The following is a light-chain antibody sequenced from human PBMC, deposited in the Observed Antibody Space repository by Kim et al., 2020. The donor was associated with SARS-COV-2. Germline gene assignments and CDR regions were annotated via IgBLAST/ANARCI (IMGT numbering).Light chain of an antibody. J-gene: IGLJ2*01. CDR1: SLRSYY. Sequence: ALGQTVRITCQGDSLRSYYATWYQQKPGQAPRVVIYGKTNRPSGIPDRFSGSSSGNTASLTITGTQAGDEADYYCNSRGSNDDVVFGGGTQLTVL. V-gene: IGLV3-19*01. CDR3: NSRGSNDDVV. CDR2: GKT.